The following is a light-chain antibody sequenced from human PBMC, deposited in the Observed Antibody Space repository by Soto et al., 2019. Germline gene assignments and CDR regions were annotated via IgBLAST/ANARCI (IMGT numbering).Light chain of an antibody. CDR2: GAS. J-gene: IGKJ4*01. CDR3: QQYGSSLFT. CDR1: QSVSIP. V-gene: IGKV3-20*01. Sequence: EIVMTQSPATLSVSPGERATLSCRASQSVSIPLAWYQQKPGRAPRLLIYGASSRATGIPDRFSGSGSGTDFTLTISRLEPEDFAVYYCQQYGSSLFTFGGGTKVDIK.